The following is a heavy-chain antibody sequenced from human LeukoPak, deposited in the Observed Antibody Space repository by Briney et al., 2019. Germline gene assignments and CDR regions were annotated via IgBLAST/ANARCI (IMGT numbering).Heavy chain of an antibody. J-gene: IGHJ4*02. CDR1: GYTFTNYG. Sequence: GASVKVSCKASGYTFTNYGISWVRQAPGQGLEWMGWISTYNGNTHYTQKLQGRVTMTTDTSTSTAYMELRSLRSDDTAVYYCARGFPPRRNYDSSGYYSYYFDHWGQGTLVTVSS. D-gene: IGHD3-22*01. V-gene: IGHV1-18*01. CDR2: ISTYNGNT. CDR3: ARGFPPRRNYDSSGYYSYYFDH.